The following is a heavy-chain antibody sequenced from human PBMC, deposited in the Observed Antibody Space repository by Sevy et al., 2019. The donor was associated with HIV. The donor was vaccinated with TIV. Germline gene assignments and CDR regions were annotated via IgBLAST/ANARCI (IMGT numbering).Heavy chain of an antibody. J-gene: IGHJ1*01. CDR2: ISYDGSNK. Sequence: GESLKISCAASGFTFSSYAMHWVRQAPGKGLEWVVVISYDGSNKYYADSVKGRFTISRDNSKNTLYLHINSLGAEDTAVYYCARVGGYSYGSYFQHWGQGTLVTVSS. CDR1: GFTFSSYA. CDR3: ARVGGYSYGSYFQH. V-gene: IGHV3-30*04. D-gene: IGHD5-18*01.